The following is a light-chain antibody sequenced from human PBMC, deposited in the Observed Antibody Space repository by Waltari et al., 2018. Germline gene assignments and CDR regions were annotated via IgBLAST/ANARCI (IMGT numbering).Light chain of an antibody. V-gene: IGLV2-14*03. J-gene: IGLJ2*01. Sequence: SALTQPDSVSGSPGQSITISCSGVSSDSGAYNYVSWYRRHPGEAPKVIICDVSNRPSGVSNRCTGSTSGSAASLTISGLQPADDAVYYCSSFTSSTTGIFGGGTKLTVL. CDR3: SSFTSSTTGI. CDR1: SSDSGAYNY. CDR2: DVS.